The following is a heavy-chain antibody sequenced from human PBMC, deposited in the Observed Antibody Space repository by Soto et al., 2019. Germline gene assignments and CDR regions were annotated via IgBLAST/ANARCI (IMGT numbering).Heavy chain of an antibody. J-gene: IGHJ4*02. D-gene: IGHD2-2*01. CDR3: ARDIGSYAYAEGY. V-gene: IGHV4-4*07. CDR2: VYSSGTA. Sequence: SETLSLTCSVSGGSINSYWWSWIRQPAGKGLEWIGRVYSSGTADYNPSLNSRATMSVETSKNQFSLKLTSVTAADTAVYYCARDIGSYAYAEGYWGQGIQVTVSS. CDR1: GGSINSYW.